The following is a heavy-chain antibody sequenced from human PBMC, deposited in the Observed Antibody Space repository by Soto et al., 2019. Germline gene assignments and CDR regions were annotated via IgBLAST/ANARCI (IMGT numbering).Heavy chain of an antibody. V-gene: IGHV4-59*08. Sequence: SETLSLTCTVSGGSIRSYYWSWTRQPPRKGLEWIGYIYYRGSTNYNPSLKSPVTISVDTSKTQFSLKLRSVPAADTAVYYCARGVAGYCCTSSCYQANPDYNCFDLWGQGTLVTVSS. J-gene: IGHJ5*02. CDR2: IYYRGST. CDR1: GGSIRSYY. D-gene: IGHD2-2*01. CDR3: ARGVAGYCCTSSCYQANPDYNCFDL.